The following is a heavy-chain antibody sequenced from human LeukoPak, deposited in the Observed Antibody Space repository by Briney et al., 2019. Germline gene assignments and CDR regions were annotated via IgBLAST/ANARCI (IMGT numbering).Heavy chain of an antibody. CDR1: GGSISSYY. CDR3: ARASITIFGVADFDY. CDR2: IYYSGST. J-gene: IGHJ4*02. Sequence: PSETLSLTCTVSGGSISSYYWSWIRQPPGEGLEWLGYIYYSGSTNYNPSLKSRDTISVDTSKNQFSLKLSSVTAADTAVYYCARASITIFGVADFDYWGQGTLVTVSS. D-gene: IGHD3-3*01. V-gene: IGHV4-59*01.